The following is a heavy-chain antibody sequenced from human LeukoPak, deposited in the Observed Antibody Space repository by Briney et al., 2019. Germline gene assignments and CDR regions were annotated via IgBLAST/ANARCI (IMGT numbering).Heavy chain of an antibody. V-gene: IGHV3-48*03. CDR2: ISSSGSTI. D-gene: IGHD3-10*01. Sequence: PGGSLRLSCAASGFTFSSYEMNWVRQAPGKGLEWVSYISSSGSTIYYADSVKGRFTISRDNAKNSLYLQMSSLRAEDTALYYCAKGITMVRGVITYWGQGTLVTVSS. CDR1: GFTFSSYE. J-gene: IGHJ4*02. CDR3: AKGITMVRGVITY.